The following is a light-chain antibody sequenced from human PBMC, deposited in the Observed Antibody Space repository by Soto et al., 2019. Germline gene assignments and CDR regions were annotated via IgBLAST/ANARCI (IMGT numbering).Light chain of an antibody. V-gene: IGLV2-14*01. J-gene: IGLJ1*01. CDR1: SSDVGAYNY. Sequence: QSALTQPASVSGSPGQSITISCTGTSSDVGAYNYVSWYQQYPDKAPKVMIYDVSNRPSGVSNRFSGSKSGNTASLTISGLQAEDEADYYCLSYTTRGTYVFGTGTKLTVL. CDR2: DVS. CDR3: LSYTTRGTYV.